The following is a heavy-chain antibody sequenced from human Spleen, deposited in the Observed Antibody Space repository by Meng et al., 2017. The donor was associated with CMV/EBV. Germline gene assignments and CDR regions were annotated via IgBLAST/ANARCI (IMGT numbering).Heavy chain of an antibody. CDR2: INWNGGST. CDR3: AKDSSFDIWSGQKYGMDV. Sequence: GESLKISCAASGFTFDDYGMSWVRQAPGKGLEWVSGINWNGGSTGYADSVKGRFTISRDNSKNMLYLQMNSLRAEDTAVFYCAKDSSFDIWSGQKYGMDVWGEGTTVTVSS. V-gene: IGHV3-20*04. CDR1: GFTFDDYG. J-gene: IGHJ6*04. D-gene: IGHD3-3*01.